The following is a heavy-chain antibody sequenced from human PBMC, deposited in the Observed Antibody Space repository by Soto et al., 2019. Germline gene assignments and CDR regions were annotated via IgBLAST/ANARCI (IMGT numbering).Heavy chain of an antibody. CDR3: ARDEPYYYDSSGYYRHFDY. Sequence: QVQLVESGGGVVQPGRSLRLSCAASGFTFSSYGMHWVRQAPGKGLEWVAVISYDGSNKYYADSVKGRFTISRDNAKNSLYLQMNSLRAEDTAVYYCARDEPYYYDSSGYYRHFDYWGQGTLVTVSS. J-gene: IGHJ4*02. CDR1: GFTFSSYG. V-gene: IGHV3-30*03. D-gene: IGHD3-22*01. CDR2: ISYDGSNK.